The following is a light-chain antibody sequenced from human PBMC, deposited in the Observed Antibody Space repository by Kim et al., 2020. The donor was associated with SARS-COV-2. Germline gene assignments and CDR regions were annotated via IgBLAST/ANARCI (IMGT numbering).Light chain of an antibody. J-gene: IGKJ4*01. CDR3: PQYLKSPLT. CDR2: DTS. CDR1: QSVGSRY. V-gene: IGKV3-20*01. Sequence: EIVLTQSPVTLSLSPGERATLSCRASQSVGSRYLAWFQQKPGQPPRLLMYDTSKRATGVPDRFSGSGSGTDFTLTVSRLEAEDYAVQYCPQYLKSPLTFGGGTKVDIK.